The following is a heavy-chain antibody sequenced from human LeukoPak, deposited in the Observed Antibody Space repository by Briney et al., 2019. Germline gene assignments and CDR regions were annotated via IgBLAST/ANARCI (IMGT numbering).Heavy chain of an antibody. CDR1: GGSISSGSYY. D-gene: IGHD4-17*01. V-gene: IGHV4-61*02. Sequence: PSQTLSLTCTVSGGSISSGSYYWSWIRQPAGKGLEWIGRIYTSGSTNYNPSLKSRVTISVDTSKNQFSLKLSSVTAADTAVYYCARVLREGPYGDGGYFYFFMDVWGKGTTVTVSS. CDR2: IYTSGST. J-gene: IGHJ6*03. CDR3: ARVLREGPYGDGGYFYFFMDV.